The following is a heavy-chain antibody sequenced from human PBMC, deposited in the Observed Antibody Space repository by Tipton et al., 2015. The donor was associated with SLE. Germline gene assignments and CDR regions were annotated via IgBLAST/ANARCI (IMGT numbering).Heavy chain of an antibody. CDR3: ARDGGDRDAFDI. D-gene: IGHD3-16*01. CDR2: ISWDGGTT. CDR1: GFTFDDYA. J-gene: IGHJ3*02. V-gene: IGHV3-43D*03. Sequence: SLRLSCAASGFTFDDYAMHWVRQAPGKGLEWVSLISWDGGTTYYADSVKGRFTISRDNSKNTLYVQMNSLRAEDTAVYYCARDGGDRDAFDIWGQGTMVTVSS.